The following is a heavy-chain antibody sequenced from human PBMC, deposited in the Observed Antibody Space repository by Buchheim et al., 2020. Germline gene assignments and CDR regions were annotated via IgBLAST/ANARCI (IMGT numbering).Heavy chain of an antibody. D-gene: IGHD5-24*01. Sequence: EVQLLESGGGLVQPGGSLRLSCAASGFTFSSYAMSWVRQAPGKGLEWVSAISGSGGSTYYADSVKGRFPISRDNSKNTLYLQMNSLRAEDTAVYYCAKRIIPRDGYNLCYFDLWGRGTL. J-gene: IGHJ2*01. CDR2: ISGSGGST. CDR3: AKRIIPRDGYNLCYFDL. V-gene: IGHV3-23*01. CDR1: GFTFSSYA.